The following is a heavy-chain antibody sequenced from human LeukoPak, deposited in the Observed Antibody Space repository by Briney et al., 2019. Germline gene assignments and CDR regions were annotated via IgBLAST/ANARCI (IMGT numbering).Heavy chain of an antibody. CDR3: ARNSSGNYFDY. CDR1: GNSISNTYY. V-gene: IGHV4-38-2*01. Sequence: SETLSLTCAVSGNSISNTYYWGWIRQLPGKELEWIGSIYNSGSTHYNPSLKSRVTISVDTSKNQFSLKLSSVTAADTAVYYCARNSSGNYFDYWGQGTLVTVSS. CDR2: IYNSGST. J-gene: IGHJ4*02. D-gene: IGHD1-26*01.